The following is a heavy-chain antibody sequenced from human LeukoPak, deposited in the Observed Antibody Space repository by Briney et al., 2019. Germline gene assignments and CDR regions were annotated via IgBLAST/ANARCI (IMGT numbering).Heavy chain of an antibody. CDR1: GFTFSSYG. CDR2: IRYDGSNK. J-gene: IGHJ5*02. Sequence: PGGSLRLSCAASGFTFSSYGMHWVRQAPGKGLEWVAFIRYDGSNKYYADSVKGRFTISRDNSKNTLYLQTNSLRAEDTAVYYCAKDPPGIVGATLGYNWFDPWGQGTPVTVSS. D-gene: IGHD1-26*01. CDR3: AKDPPGIVGATLGYNWFDP. V-gene: IGHV3-30*02.